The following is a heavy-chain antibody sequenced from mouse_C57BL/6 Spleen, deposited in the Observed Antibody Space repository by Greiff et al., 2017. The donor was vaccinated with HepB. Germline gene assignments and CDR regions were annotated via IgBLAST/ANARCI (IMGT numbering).Heavy chain of an antibody. J-gene: IGHJ4*01. CDR1: GFSFNTYA. V-gene: IGHV10-1*01. CDR3: VRDYYYAMDY. CDR2: IRSKSNNYAT. Sequence: EVQVVESGGGLVQPKGSLKLSCAASGFSFNTYAMNWVRQAPGKGLEWVARIRSKSNNYATYYADSVKDRFTISRDDSESMLYLQMNNLKTEDTAMYYCVRDYYYAMDYWGQGTSVTVSS.